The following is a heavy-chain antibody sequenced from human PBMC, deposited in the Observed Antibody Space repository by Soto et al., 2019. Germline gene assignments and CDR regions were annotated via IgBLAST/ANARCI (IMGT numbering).Heavy chain of an antibody. CDR3: TTLITIFGVAKGYFDY. V-gene: IGHV3-15*01. Sequence: GSLRLSCAASGXTVSNACMSWVRQAPGKGLEWVGRIKSKTDGGKTDYAATVKGRFNISRDDSKNTLYLQMNSLKTEETAVYYCTTLITIFGVAKGYFDYWGQGTLGTVSS. D-gene: IGHD3-3*01. CDR1: GXTVSNAC. CDR2: IKSKTDGGKT. J-gene: IGHJ4*02.